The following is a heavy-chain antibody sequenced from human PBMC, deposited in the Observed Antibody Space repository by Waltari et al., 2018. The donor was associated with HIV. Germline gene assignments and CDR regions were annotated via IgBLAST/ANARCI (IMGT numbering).Heavy chain of an antibody. Sequence: QLQLVQSGAEVKKPGASVKVSCKTSGFTFTGNYIHWLRQAPGQGLEWMGWIDPDTGGTKYAQKFQGRVTMTRDTSISTAYMELNGLTSDDTAVFYCARDTHWLAYLFDSWGQGTLITVSS. D-gene: IGHD6-19*01. J-gene: IGHJ4*02. CDR1: GFTFTGNY. V-gene: IGHV1-2*02. CDR3: ARDTHWLAYLFDS. CDR2: IDPDTGGT.